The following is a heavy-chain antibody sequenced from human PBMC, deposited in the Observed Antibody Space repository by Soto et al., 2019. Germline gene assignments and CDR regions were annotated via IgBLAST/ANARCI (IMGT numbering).Heavy chain of an antibody. Sequence: ASLNVSCNASGYTFTSYDINWVLQATGQGLEWMGWMNPNSGNTGYAQKFQGRVTMTRNTSISTAYMELSSLRSEDTAVYYCARALNDYYDSSGPAPGDYWGQGTLVSVSS. V-gene: IGHV1-8*01. CDR1: GYTFTSYD. CDR3: ARALNDYYDSSGPAPGDY. D-gene: IGHD3-22*01. CDR2: MNPNSGNT. J-gene: IGHJ4*02.